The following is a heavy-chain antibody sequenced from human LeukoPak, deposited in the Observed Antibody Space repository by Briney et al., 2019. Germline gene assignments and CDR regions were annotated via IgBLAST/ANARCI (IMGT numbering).Heavy chain of an antibody. J-gene: IGHJ4*02. CDR3: ARNSPGSGGTIDY. V-gene: IGHV3-33*01. CDR2: IWYDGSNK. CDR1: GFTFSIYG. Sequence: GRSLRLSCAASGFTFSIYGMHWVRQAPGKGLEWVAVIWYDGSNKYYADSVKGRFTISRDNSKNTLYLQMNSLRAEDTAVYYCARNSPGSGGTIDYWGQGTLVTVSS. D-gene: IGHD2-15*01.